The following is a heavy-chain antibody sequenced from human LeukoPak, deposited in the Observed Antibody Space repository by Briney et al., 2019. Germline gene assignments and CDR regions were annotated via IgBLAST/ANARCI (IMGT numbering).Heavy chain of an antibody. CDR2: ILFDGSNK. CDR3: AGILTGYHNWFDP. Sequence: GGSLRLSCAAPGFIFSSYGMHWVRQAPGKGLEWVAVILFDGSNKYYADSVKGRFTISRDNSRNTLYLQMNTLRAEDTAVYYCAGILTGYHNWFDPWGQGTLVTVSS. J-gene: IGHJ5*02. V-gene: IGHV3-33*01. D-gene: IGHD3-9*01. CDR1: GFIFSSYG.